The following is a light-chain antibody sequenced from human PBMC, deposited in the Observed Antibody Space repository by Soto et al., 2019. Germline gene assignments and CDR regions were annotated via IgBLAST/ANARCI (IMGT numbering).Light chain of an antibody. Sequence: ESVLTQSPGTLSLSPGERATLSCRASQSVSSNYLAWYQQKPGQAPRLLIYGASTRATGIPDRFSGSGSGTDFTLTISRLEPEDSAVYYCQQYGRSPTWTFGQGIKGDIK. CDR2: GAS. CDR3: QQYGRSPTWT. J-gene: IGKJ1*01. V-gene: IGKV3-20*01. CDR1: QSVSSNY.